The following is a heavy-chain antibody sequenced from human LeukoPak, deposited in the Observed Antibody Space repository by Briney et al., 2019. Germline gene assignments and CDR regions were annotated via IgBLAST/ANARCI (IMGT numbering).Heavy chain of an antibody. J-gene: IGHJ4*02. Sequence: ASVKVSCKASGYTFTSYAMHWVRQAPGQRLEWMGWINAGNGNTKYSQKFQGRVTITRDTSASTAYMELSSLRSEDTAVYYCARGRMVRGAPPDYRGQGTLVTVPS. CDR2: INAGNGNT. CDR1: GYTFTSYA. CDR3: ARGRMVRGAPPDY. D-gene: IGHD3-10*01. V-gene: IGHV1-3*01.